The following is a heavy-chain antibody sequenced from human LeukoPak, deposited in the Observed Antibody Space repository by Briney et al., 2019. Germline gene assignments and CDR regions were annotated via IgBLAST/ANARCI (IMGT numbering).Heavy chain of an antibody. Sequence: LSLTCAVYGGSFSDYYMSWIRQAPGKGLEWVSYISSSGSTIYYADSVKGRFTISRDNAKNSLYLQMNSLRAEDTAVYYCARDGVYYYDSSGSRGFDPWGQGTLVTVSS. D-gene: IGHD3-22*01. CDR3: ARDGVYYYDSSGSRGFDP. V-gene: IGHV3-11*01. CDR1: GGSFSDYY. J-gene: IGHJ5*02. CDR2: ISSSGSTI.